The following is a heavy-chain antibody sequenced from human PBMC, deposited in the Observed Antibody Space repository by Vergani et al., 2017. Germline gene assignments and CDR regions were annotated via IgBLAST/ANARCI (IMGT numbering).Heavy chain of an antibody. J-gene: IGHJ4*02. Sequence: EVQLVESGGGLVQPGRSLRLSCSASGFTFDDYAMHWVRQAPGKGLEGVSGISWNSGSIGYADSVKGRFTISRDNAKNSLYLQRNSLRAEDTALYYCAKVGYSYGYFDYWGQGTLVTVSS. CDR3: AKVGYSYGYFDY. CDR1: GFTFDDYA. CDR2: ISWNSGSI. V-gene: IGHV3-9*01. D-gene: IGHD5-18*01.